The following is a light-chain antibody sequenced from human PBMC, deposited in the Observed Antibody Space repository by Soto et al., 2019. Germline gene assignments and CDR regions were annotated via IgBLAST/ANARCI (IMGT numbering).Light chain of an antibody. Sequence: DIVMTQSPLSLPVTPGEPASISCRSSQSLRHHNGYYYLDWYLQKPGQSPQVLIDVVSNRASAVXEXXSGSGSGNAFTLKSSRVEAEDDGVYYCVQAPQAPYSFGKGTKLEIK. CDR2: VVS. CDR3: VQAPQAPYS. J-gene: IGKJ2*01. V-gene: IGKV2-28*01. CDR1: QSLRHHNGYYY.